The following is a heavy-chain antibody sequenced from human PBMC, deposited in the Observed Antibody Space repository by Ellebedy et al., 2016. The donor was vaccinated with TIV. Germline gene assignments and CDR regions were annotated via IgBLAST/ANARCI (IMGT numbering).Heavy chain of an antibody. CDR3: ARTRWQLAFDY. D-gene: IGHD6-6*01. V-gene: IGHV1-2*02. CDR2: INPNTGGT. Sequence: AASVKVSCKASGDTFTDYYFHWVRQAPGQGLEWMAWINPNTGGTGYAQKFQDRVTVPRDTSINTVSMELSNLRSDDTAVYYCARTRWQLAFDYWGQGTLVTVSS. J-gene: IGHJ4*02. CDR1: GDTFTDYY.